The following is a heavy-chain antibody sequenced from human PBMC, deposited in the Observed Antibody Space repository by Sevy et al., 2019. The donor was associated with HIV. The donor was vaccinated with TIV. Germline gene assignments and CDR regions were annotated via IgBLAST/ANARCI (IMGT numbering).Heavy chain of an antibody. CDR3: VRGLQTHCDRTACPLDH. Sequence: GGSLRLSCAGYGFSFSGSDMHWVRQPTGKGLEWISSIGTLGDTFYADSVKGRFTISRDNAKSSSYLEMRSLRAGDTALYYCVRGLQTHCDRTACPLDHWGQGTLVTVSS. V-gene: IGHV3-13*01. CDR1: GFSFSGSD. J-gene: IGHJ5*02. D-gene: IGHD2-21*01. CDR2: IGTLGDT.